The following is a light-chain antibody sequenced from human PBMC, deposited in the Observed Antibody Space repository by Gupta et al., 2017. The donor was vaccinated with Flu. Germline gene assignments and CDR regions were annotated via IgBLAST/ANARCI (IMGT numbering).Light chain of an antibody. CDR2: EVI. CDR3: SSDGGSVTWV. J-gene: IGLJ3*02. V-gene: IGLV2-14*01. Sequence: ITTAWSGTSSDVGGNKYVCWNQHHAGKTPKLMIYEVINRPAVVADRFSGSKSGNTASLTISVRLGEGEADYYSSSDGGSVTWVFGGGTKLTVL. CDR1: SSDVGGNKY.